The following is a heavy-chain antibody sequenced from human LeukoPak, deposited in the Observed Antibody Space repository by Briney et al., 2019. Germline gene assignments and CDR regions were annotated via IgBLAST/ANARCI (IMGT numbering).Heavy chain of an antibody. CDR1: GVSISSGDYY. V-gene: IGHV4-30-4*01. Sequence: SETLSLTCTVSGVSISSGDYYWSWIRQPPGKGLEWIGYTYYSGSTYYNPSLRSRVTISVDTSKNQFSLKLSSVTAADTAVYYCARPYYYDSRIDPWGQGTRATVSS. CDR2: TYYSGST. CDR3: ARPYYYDSRIDP. J-gene: IGHJ5*02. D-gene: IGHD3-22*01.